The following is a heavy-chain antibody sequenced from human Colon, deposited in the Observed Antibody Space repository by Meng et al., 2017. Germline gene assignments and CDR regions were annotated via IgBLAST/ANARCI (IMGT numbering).Heavy chain of an antibody. CDR3: ATDGRLYDPNHVSSYFDY. Sequence: VQLVQSGSDLRKPGASATISFTPSGSSSTSYAINWVRQAPGQGLEWMGWINTNTGNPTYAQGFTGRFVFSLDASVTTAYLQIDSLRAEDTAVYYCATDGRLYDPNHVSSYFDYWGQGSLVTVSS. J-gene: IGHJ4*02. CDR1: GSSSTSYA. CDR2: INTNTGNP. V-gene: IGHV7-4-1*01. D-gene: IGHD1-14*01.